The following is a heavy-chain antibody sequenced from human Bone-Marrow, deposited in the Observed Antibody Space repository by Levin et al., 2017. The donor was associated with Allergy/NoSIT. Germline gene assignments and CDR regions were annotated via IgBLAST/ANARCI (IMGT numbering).Heavy chain of an antibody. V-gene: IGHV1-18*01. CDR1: GYTFGSYG. D-gene: IGHD6-13*01. J-gene: IGHJ4*02. CDR2: VSVYNVNT. Sequence: GASVKVSCKASGYTFGSYGITWVRQAPGQGLEWMGWVSVYNVNTNDSQRLQGRVSLTIDTSTSTGYMELRSLRSDDTAVYYCARARLAAAGIFDYWGQGTLITVSS. CDR3: ARARLAAAGIFDY.